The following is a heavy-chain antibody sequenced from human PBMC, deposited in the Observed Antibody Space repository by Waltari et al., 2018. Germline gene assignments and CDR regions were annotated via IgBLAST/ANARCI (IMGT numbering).Heavy chain of an antibody. J-gene: IGHJ4*02. CDR3: ARGNDGLDY. Sequence: EVQLVGYVGGLIQLGASLSRTFAASGFIVCSSYRSWVRQAPGKGLEWVSVIYSGGSTYYADSVKGRFTISRDNSKNTLYLQMNSLRAEDTAVYYCARGNDGLDYWGQGTLVTVSS. D-gene: IGHD3-16*01. CDR2: IYSGGST. CDR1: GFIVCSSY. V-gene: IGHV3-53*01.